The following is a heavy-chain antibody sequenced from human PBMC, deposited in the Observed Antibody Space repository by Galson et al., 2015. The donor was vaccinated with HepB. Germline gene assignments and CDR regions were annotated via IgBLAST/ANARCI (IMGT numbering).Heavy chain of an antibody. V-gene: IGHV3-21*01. D-gene: IGHD1-26*01. Sequence: SLRLSCAASGFTFSSYSMNWVRQAPGKGLEWVSSISSSSSYIYYADSVKGRFTISRDNAKNSLYLQMNSLRAEDTAVYYCARDPLGLVGAIAYWGQGTLVTVSS. CDR2: ISSSSSYI. CDR1: GFTFSSYS. J-gene: IGHJ4*02. CDR3: ARDPLGLVGAIAY.